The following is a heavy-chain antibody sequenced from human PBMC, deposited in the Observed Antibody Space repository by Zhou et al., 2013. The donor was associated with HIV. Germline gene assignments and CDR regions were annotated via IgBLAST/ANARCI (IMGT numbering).Heavy chain of an antibody. CDR1: GYTFTDYY. CDR3: GRVGTEDF. CDR2: INPKSGAT. Sequence: QVQLVQSGAEVRKPGASVRVSCKTSGYTFTDYYINWVRQAPGQGLEWMGWINPKSGATSYAQNFQDRVTMSKDPSITTVYMEVSRLGQNDTAVYFCGRVGTEDFWGQGSLVIVSS. V-gene: IGHV1-2*02. J-gene: IGHJ4*02.